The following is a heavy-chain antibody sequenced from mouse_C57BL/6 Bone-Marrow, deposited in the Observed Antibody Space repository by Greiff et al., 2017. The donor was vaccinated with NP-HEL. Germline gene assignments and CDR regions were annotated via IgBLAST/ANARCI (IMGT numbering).Heavy chain of an antibody. Sequence: EVHLVESGGDLVKPGGSLKLSCAASGFTFSSYGMSWVRQTPDKRLEWVATISSGGSYTYYPDSVKGRFTISRDNAKNTLYLQMSSLKSEDTAMYYCARLGGALAWFAYWGQGTLVTVSA. D-gene: IGHD1-1*02. CDR2: ISSGGSYT. CDR1: GFTFSSYG. J-gene: IGHJ3*01. V-gene: IGHV5-6*01. CDR3: ARLGGALAWFAY.